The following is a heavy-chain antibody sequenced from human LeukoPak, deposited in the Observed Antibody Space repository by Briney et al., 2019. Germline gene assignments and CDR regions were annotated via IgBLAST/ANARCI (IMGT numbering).Heavy chain of an antibody. J-gene: IGHJ5*02. V-gene: IGHV1-46*01. Sequence: ASVKVSCKASGYSFTNYYIHWVRLAPGQGLEWMGVINPSGGSTRCAQKFQARVTVTRDISTTTVYMELNSLRSDDTAVYFCAKEGLSGSYLGSWGQGTLVTVSS. CDR2: INPSGGST. CDR3: AKEGLSGSYLGS. CDR1: GYSFTNYY. D-gene: IGHD1-26*01.